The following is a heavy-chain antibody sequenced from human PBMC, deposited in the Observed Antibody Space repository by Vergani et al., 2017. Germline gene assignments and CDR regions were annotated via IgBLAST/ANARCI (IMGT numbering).Heavy chain of an antibody. CDR2: VDPEDGDR. J-gene: IGHJ5*02. CDR1: GYTFTDYY. V-gene: IGHV1-69-2*01. CDR3: ARRGLGCDSNPCYASHDFDP. Sequence: EVRLVQSAAEVKRPGATVKISCKVFGYTFTDYYIHWVQQAPGKGLEWMGLVDPEDGDRIYSDRFQGRVTITADKSTDTVYMELRSLRPEDTAVYYCARRGLGCDSNPCYASHDFDPWGQGTLVTVSS. D-gene: IGHD2-2*01.